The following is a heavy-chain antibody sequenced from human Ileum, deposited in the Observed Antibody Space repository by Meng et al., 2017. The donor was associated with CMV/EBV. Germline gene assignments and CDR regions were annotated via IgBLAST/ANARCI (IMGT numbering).Heavy chain of an antibody. CDR3: ARGANYASYRVDY. Sequence: QVPLMPSGDEVKTPGASVNVSCKASGYTFTSYYIHWVRQAPGQGLEWMGWINPNNGDTNYAQKFQGGVTMTRDTSINTAYMEVTSADTAVYYCARGANYASYRVDYWGQGTLVTVSS. CDR1: GYTFTSYY. V-gene: IGHV1-2*02. CDR2: INPNNGDT. D-gene: IGHD1-7*01. J-gene: IGHJ4*02.